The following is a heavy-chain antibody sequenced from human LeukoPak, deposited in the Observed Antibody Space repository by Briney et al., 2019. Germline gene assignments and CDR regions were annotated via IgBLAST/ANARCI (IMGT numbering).Heavy chain of an antibody. D-gene: IGHD5-18*01. V-gene: IGHV3-30*04. CDR2: ISYDGSNK. CDR1: GFTFSSYA. CDR3: EFSGAGYSYGYDY. J-gene: IGHJ4*02. Sequence: GGSLRLSCAASGFTFSSYAMHWVRQAPGKGLEWVAVISYDGSNKYYADSVKGRFTISRDNAKNTLYLQMNSLRAEDTAVYYCEFSGAGYSYGYDYWGQGTLVTVSS.